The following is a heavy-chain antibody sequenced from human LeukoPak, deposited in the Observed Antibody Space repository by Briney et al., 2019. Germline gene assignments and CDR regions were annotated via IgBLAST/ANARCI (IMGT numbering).Heavy chain of an antibody. CDR3: AKDGELLAVDY. J-gene: IGHJ4*02. Sequence: WVRQAPGKGLEWVAVISYDGSNKYYADSVKGRFTISRDNSKNTLYLQMNSLRAEDTAVYYCAKDGELLAVDYWGQGTLVTVSS. V-gene: IGHV3-30*18. CDR2: ISYDGSNK. D-gene: IGHD1-26*01.